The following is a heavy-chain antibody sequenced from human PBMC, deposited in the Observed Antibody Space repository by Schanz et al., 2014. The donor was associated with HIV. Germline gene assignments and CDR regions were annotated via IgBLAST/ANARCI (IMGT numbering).Heavy chain of an antibody. V-gene: IGHV3-23*01. Sequence: EVQLLESGGGLVQPGGSLRLSCAASGFTFSSYAMSWVRQAPGKGLEWVSAISGSSITYSADSVRGRVTISRDNPKNTLYLQIDSLRVEDTAMYYCAKDRNGYNQPIESWGHGTLVSVSS. CDR3: AKDRNGYNQPIES. CDR1: GFTFSSYA. J-gene: IGHJ5*01. D-gene: IGHD5-18*01. CDR2: ISGSSIT.